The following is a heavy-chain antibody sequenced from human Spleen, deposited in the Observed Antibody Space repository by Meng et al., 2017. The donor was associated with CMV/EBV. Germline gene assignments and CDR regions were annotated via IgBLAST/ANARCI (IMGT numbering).Heavy chain of an antibody. CDR3: AREIFGVPFDP. J-gene: IGHJ5*02. CDR1: GFTFSTYV. CDR2: ISYDGSYT. V-gene: IGHV3-30*04. Sequence: GESLKISCAASGFTFSTYVMHWVRQAPGKGLEWVAVISYDGSYTNYADSVKGRFIMSRDNSKNTLFLQMNSLRAEVTAVYYCAREIFGVPFDPWGQGTLVTVSS. D-gene: IGHD3-3*01.